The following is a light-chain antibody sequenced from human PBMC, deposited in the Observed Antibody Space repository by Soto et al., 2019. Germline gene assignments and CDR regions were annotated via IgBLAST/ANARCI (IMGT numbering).Light chain of an antibody. CDR3: QAWDSSTVV. CDR1: KLGDKY. Sequence: SYELTQPPSVSVSPGQAASITCSGDKLGDKYAYWFQQKPGQSPLLVISEDNKRPSGIPARFSGSNSGNTATLTISGTQAMDEADYYCQAWDSSTVVFGGGTKLTVL. CDR2: EDN. J-gene: IGLJ2*01. V-gene: IGLV3-1*01.